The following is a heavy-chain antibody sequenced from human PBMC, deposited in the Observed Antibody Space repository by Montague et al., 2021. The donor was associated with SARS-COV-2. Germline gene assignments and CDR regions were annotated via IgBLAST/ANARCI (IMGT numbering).Heavy chain of an antibody. V-gene: IGHV3-11*03. CDR2: ISTRSTYT. Sequence: SRRLSCAASGFTFSDCYMTWIRQAPGKGLEWLSYISTRSTYTNYANSVKGRFTISRDDAKNSLYLQMNSLRAGDTAVYYCASFTMVRGAPGYGMDVWGQGTTVTVSS. CDR1: GFTFSDCY. CDR3: ASFTMVRGAPGYGMDV. J-gene: IGHJ6*02. D-gene: IGHD3-10*01.